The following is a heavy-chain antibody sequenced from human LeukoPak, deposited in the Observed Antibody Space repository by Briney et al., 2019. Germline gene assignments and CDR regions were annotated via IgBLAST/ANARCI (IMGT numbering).Heavy chain of an antibody. CDR1: GYTFISYG. J-gene: IGHJ3*02. CDR2: ISAYNDNT. V-gene: IGHV1-18*01. CDR3: AREGLRRVFDI. Sequence: ASVKVSCKASGYTFISYGISWVRQAPGQGLEWMGWISAYNDNTNYAQKLQGRVTMTTDTSTSTAYMELRSLRSDDTAVYHCAREGLRRVFDIWGQGTMVTVSS.